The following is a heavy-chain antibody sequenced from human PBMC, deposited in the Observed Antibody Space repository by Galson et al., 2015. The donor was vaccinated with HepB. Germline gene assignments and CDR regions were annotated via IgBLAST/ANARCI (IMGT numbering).Heavy chain of an antibody. Sequence: PALVTPTQTLTLTCTFSGFSLSTSGVGGGWIRQPPGKALEWLAIIYWSDDKCHSPSMKSRLTITKDISKNQVVLTMTNTDPVDTATYYCAHGGYDFWGAVGHYGMGVWGQGTTVTVSS. CDR3: AHGGYDFWGAVGHYGMGV. J-gene: IGHJ6*02. D-gene: IGHD3-3*01. V-gene: IGHV2-5*01. CDR2: IYWSDDK. CDR1: GFSLSTSGVG.